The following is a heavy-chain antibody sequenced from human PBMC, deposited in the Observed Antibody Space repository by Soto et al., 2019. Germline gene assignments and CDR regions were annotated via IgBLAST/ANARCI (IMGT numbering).Heavy chain of an antibody. V-gene: IGHV1-18*01. CDR2: ISVYNGNT. Sequence: ASVKVSCKAFGYTFTRNGISWVRQAPGQGLEWMGWISVYNGNTNYAQKFQGRVTINPDTSKNQFSLQLNSVTPEDTAVYYCARDEYSSSARLGYYGMDVWGQGTTVTVSS. J-gene: IGHJ6*02. CDR1: GYTFTRNG. CDR3: ARDEYSSSARLGYYGMDV. D-gene: IGHD6-6*01.